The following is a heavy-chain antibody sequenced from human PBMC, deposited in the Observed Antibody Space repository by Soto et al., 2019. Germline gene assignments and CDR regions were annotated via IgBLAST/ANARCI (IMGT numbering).Heavy chain of an antibody. Sequence: PSETLSLTCTVSGGSISSGGYYWSWIRQHPGKGLEWIGYIYYSGSTYYNPSLKSRVTISVDTSKNQFSLKLSSVTAADTAVYYCTGTWIQLWLQYYYYMDVWGKGTTVTVSS. CDR2: IYYSGST. D-gene: IGHD5-18*01. V-gene: IGHV4-31*03. CDR1: GGSISSGGYY. J-gene: IGHJ6*03. CDR3: TGTWIQLWLQYYYYMDV.